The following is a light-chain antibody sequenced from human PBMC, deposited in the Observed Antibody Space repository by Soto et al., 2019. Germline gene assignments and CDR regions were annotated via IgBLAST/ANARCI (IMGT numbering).Light chain of an antibody. V-gene: IGLV2-8*01. J-gene: IGLJ2*01. Sequence: QSALTQPPSASGSPGQSVTISCTGTSSDVGGYNYVSWYQQHPGKAPKLILYEVSERPSGVPDRFSGSKSGKTASLTVSGLQAEDDADYYCSSYAGINTVVFGGGTKLTVL. CDR1: SSDVGGYNY. CDR2: EVS. CDR3: SSYAGINTVV.